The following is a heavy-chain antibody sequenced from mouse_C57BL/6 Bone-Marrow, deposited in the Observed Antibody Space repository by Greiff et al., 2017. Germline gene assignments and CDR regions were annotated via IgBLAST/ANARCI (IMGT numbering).Heavy chain of an antibody. J-gene: IGHJ4*01. CDR1: GYTFTSYW. CDR3: ARRRIYYDYDYAMDY. D-gene: IGHD2-4*01. V-gene: IGHV1-64*01. Sequence: QVQLQQPGAELVKPGASVKLSCKASGYTFTSYWMHWVKQRPGQGLEWIGMIHPNSGSTNYNEKFKSKATLTVDKSSSTAYLQLSSLTSEDSAVYYCARRRIYYDYDYAMDYWGQGTSVTVSS. CDR2: IHPNSGST.